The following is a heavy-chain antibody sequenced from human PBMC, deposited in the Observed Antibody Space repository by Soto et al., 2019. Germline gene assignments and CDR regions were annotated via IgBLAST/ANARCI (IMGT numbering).Heavy chain of an antibody. CDR1: GGSISSYY. CDR3: ARAYSRVAVAGTGDDAFDI. V-gene: IGHV4-59*01. D-gene: IGHD6-19*01. CDR2: IYYSGST. J-gene: IGHJ3*02. Sequence: SETLSLTCTVSGGSISSYYWSWIRQSPGKGLEWIGYIYYSGSTNYNPSLKSRVTISVDTSKNQFSLKLSSVTAADTAVYYCARAYSRVAVAGTGDDAFDIWGQGTMVTVSS.